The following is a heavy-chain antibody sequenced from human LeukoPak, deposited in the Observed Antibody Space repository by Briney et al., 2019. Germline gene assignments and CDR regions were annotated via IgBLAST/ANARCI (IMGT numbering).Heavy chain of an antibody. CDR3: ARDSHTYYYGSGSYVAFDI. CDR1: GFTFDDYG. D-gene: IGHD3-10*01. J-gene: IGHJ3*02. Sequence: PGGSLRLSCAASGFTFDDYGMSWVRQAPGKGLEWASGINWNGGSTGYADSVKGRFTISRDNAKNSLYLQMNSLRAEDTALYYCARDSHTYYYGSGSYVAFDIWGQGTMVTVSS. V-gene: IGHV3-20*04. CDR2: INWNGGST.